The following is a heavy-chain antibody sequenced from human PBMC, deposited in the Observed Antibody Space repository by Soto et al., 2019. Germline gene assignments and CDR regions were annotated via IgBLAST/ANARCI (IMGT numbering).Heavy chain of an antibody. J-gene: IGHJ4*02. CDR1: GGSISSSSYY. CDR3: ARHYYDSSGYYPIDY. Sequence: TLSLTCTVSGGSISSSSYYWGCIRQPPGKGLEWIGSIYYSGSTYYNPSLKSRVTISVDTSKNQFSLKLSSVTAADTAVYYCARHYYDSSGYYPIDYWGQGTLVTV. V-gene: IGHV4-39*01. D-gene: IGHD3-22*01. CDR2: IYYSGST.